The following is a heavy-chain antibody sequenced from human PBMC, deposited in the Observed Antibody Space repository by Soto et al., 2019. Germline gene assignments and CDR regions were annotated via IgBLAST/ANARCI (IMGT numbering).Heavy chain of an antibody. Sequence: SETLSLTCSVSGGSVSSGSFYWGWIRQPPGKGLEWIGNVYYNGDTSYNPSLKSRVTISVDTSKNQFSLRLNSVTAADTAVYYCARGHRYILNYVQEYYYYVMDVWGQGTTVTVSS. D-gene: IGHD3-16*02. CDR1: GGSVSSGSFY. V-gene: IGHV4-39*01. J-gene: IGHJ6*02. CDR3: ARGHRYILNYVQEYYYYVMDV. CDR2: VYYNGDT.